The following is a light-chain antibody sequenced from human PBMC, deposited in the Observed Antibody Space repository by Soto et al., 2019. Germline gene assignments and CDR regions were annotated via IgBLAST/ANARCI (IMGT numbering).Light chain of an antibody. CDR1: QGIGDT. V-gene: IGKV3-15*01. J-gene: IGKJ1*01. Sequence: EVVMTQSPATLSVSPGEGVTLSCRASQGIGDTLAWYQHKPGQTPRLLIYDTSTRATGVPARFRGSGSGTDFTLTISRLEPEDFAVYYCQQYETSPRTFGQGTKVDIK. CDR2: DTS. CDR3: QQYETSPRT.